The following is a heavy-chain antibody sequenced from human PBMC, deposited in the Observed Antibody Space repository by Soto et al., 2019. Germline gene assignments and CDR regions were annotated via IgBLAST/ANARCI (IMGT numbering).Heavy chain of an antibody. CDR2: ITSSGANT. Sequence: EVQMLESGGGLVQPGGSLRLSCTVSGFIFRNYAMSWVRQAPGKGLEWVSAITSSGANTYYADSVKARFTISRDNSQNTGYLQINSLRDEDTAMYYCAKDRVGGWVDYWGQGTLVTV. D-gene: IGHD3-10*01. J-gene: IGHJ4*02. CDR1: GFIFRNYA. CDR3: AKDRVGGWVDY. V-gene: IGHV3-23*01.